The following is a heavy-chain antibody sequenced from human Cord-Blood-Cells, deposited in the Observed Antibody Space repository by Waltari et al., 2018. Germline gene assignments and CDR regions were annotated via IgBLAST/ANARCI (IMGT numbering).Heavy chain of an antibody. CDR3: ARTVKSGGAFDI. J-gene: IGHJ3*02. V-gene: IGHV4-59*01. CDR2: IYYSGST. CDR1: GGSISSYY. D-gene: IGHD4-17*01. Sequence: QVQLQESGPGLVKPSETLSLTCTVSGGSISSYYWSWIRQPPGKGLEWMGYIYYSGSTNYNPSLKSRVTISVDTSKNQFSRKLSSVTAADTAVYYCARTVKSGGAFDIWGQGTMVTVSS.